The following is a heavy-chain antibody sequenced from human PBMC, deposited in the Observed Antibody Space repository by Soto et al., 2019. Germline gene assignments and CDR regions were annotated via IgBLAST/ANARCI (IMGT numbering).Heavy chain of an antibody. CDR3: ARPRSGSDYYGMDV. J-gene: IGHJ6*02. V-gene: IGHV1-8*01. Sequence: QVQLVQSGAEVKKPGASVKVSCKASGYTFTSYDINWVRQATGQGLEWMGWMNHNSGNTGYAQKFQGRVTMTRNTSIITAYMELSSLRSEDTAVYYCARPRSGSDYYGMDVWGQGTAVTVSS. CDR1: GYTFTSYD. D-gene: IGHD3-3*01. CDR2: MNHNSGNT.